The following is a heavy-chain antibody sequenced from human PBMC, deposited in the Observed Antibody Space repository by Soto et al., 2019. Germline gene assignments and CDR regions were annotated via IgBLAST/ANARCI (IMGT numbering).Heavy chain of an antibody. CDR3: ARQVYHFDRKSSGH. J-gene: IGHJ4*02. CDR1: GYSFTNYW. Sequence: EESLNISCAASGYSFTNYWIGWVRQMCGKVLEWMGVIYPVYSNTNFSPSFQGHVTMSVDNSSSTAHLHWIILTASDTTIYYSARQVYHFDRKSSGHWGQGTLVTVSP. CDR2: IYPVYSNT. V-gene: IGHV5-51*01. D-gene: IGHD3-9*01.